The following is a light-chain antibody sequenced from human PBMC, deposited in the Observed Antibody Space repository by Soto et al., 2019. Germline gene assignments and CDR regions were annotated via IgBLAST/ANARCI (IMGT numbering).Light chain of an antibody. V-gene: IGKV1-12*01. Sequence: DIQMTQSPSFVSASVGDKVTVTCRASQTISNWLAWYQHKPGEAPKLVIYTASTLASGVPSRFSGSGSGTHFTLTISTLQPEDFATYYCQQASAFPITFGQGTRLEIK. J-gene: IGKJ5*01. CDR1: QTISNW. CDR3: QQASAFPIT. CDR2: TAS.